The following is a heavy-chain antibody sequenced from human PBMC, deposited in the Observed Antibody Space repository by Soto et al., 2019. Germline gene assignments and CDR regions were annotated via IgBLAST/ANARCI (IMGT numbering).Heavy chain of an antibody. CDR3: AGDPDSHYNDSHASSYP. J-gene: IGHJ5*02. Sequence: QVQLVQSGAEVKKTGSSVKVSCKSSGGTLSTYTITWVRQSTGQGLEWMGRIIPIIGIINYAQKLQGRVTISADKFTGTAYMELTGLRSDDPAVYYCAGDPDSHYNDSHASSYPWGQGTLVTVSS. CDR1: GGTLSTYT. V-gene: IGHV1-69*08. CDR2: IIPIIGII. D-gene: IGHD4-4*01.